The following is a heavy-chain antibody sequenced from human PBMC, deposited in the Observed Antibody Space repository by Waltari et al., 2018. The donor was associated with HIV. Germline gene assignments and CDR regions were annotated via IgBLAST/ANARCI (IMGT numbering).Heavy chain of an antibody. J-gene: IGHJ4*02. D-gene: IGHD2-21*01. CDR2: IDSSNTYI. V-gene: IGHV3-21*01. CDR3: ARFDGGNSEVYH. Sequence: EVQLVESGGGLVKPGGSLSLSCAASGFTFSSVSRSWIRQAPGRGLEWVASIDSSNTYIHYADSVRGRFTISRDNAKNSLYLQMNSLRAEDTALYYCARFDGGNSEVYHWGQGTLVTVSS. CDR1: GFTFSSVS.